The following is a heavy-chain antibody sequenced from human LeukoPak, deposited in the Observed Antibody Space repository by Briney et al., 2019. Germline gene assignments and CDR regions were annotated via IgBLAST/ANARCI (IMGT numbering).Heavy chain of an antibody. CDR3: ARVTLYAESALDY. CDR2: ISCSSSYT. Sequence: SGGSLRLSCAASGFTFSDYYMSWIRQAPGKGLEWVSYISCSSSYTIYGDSVKGRFTISRDNAKNSLYLQMNSLRAEDTAVYYCARVTLYAESALDYWGQGTLVTVSS. J-gene: IGHJ4*02. CDR1: GFTFSDYY. D-gene: IGHD4-17*01. V-gene: IGHV3-11*06.